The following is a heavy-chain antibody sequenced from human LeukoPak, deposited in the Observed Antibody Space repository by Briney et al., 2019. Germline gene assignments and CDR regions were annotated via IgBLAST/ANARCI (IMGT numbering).Heavy chain of an antibody. V-gene: IGHV3-23*01. J-gene: IGHJ4*02. CDR1: GFTLSSYA. Sequence: GGSLRLSCAASGFTLSSYAMSWVRQAPGKGLEWVSAISGSGGSTYYADSVKGRFTISRDNSKNTLYLQMNSLRAEDTAVYYCARGGGYCDSSCYSDFWGQGTLVTVSS. D-gene: IGHD3-22*01. CDR3: ARGGGYCDSSCYSDF. CDR2: ISGSGGST.